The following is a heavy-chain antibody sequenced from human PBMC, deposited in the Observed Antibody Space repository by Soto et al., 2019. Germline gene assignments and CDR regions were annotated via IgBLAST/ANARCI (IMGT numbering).Heavy chain of an antibody. CDR3: ARDGSGFRWYFDV. CDR1: GDSVSSGSAT. CDR2: TYYRSKWYN. V-gene: IGHV6-1*01. J-gene: IGHJ2*01. Sequence: QVQLQQSGPGLVKASQTLSLVCVISGDSVSSGSATWSWIRQSPSRGLEWLGRTYYRSKWYNDYANSVKSRIVITPDTSKNQFSLQLDSVTPDDSAICFCARDGSGFRWYFDVWGRGTLVSVSS. D-gene: IGHD6-19*01.